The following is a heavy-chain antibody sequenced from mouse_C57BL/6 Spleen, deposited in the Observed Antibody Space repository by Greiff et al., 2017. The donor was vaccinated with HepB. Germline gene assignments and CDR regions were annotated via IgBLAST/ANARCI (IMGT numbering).Heavy chain of an antibody. CDR1: GYTFTSYW. CDR2: IDPSDSET. D-gene: IGHD1-1*01. Sequence: QVQLQQSGAELVRPGSSVKLSCKASGYTFTSYWMHWVKQRPIQGLEWIGNIDPSDSETHYNQKFKDKATLTVDKSSSTAYMQLSSLTSEDSAVYYCARSNTTVVGYFDVWGTGTTVTVSS. CDR3: ARSNTTVVGYFDV. J-gene: IGHJ1*03. V-gene: IGHV1-52*01.